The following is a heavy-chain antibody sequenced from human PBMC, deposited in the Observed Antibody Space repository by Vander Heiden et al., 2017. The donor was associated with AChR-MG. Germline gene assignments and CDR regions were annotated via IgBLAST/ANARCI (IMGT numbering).Heavy chain of an antibody. Sequence: QVQLVQSGAEVKKPGASVKVSCTASGYTFTSYYMHWVRQAPGQGLEWMGIINPSGGSTSYAQKFQGRVTMTRDTSTSTVYMELSSLRSEDTAVYYCARFYSGSGSYRRPFDYWGQGTLVTVSS. D-gene: IGHD1-26*01. V-gene: IGHV1-46*01. CDR1: GYTFTSYY. CDR2: INPSGGST. J-gene: IGHJ4*02. CDR3: ARFYSGSGSYRRPFDY.